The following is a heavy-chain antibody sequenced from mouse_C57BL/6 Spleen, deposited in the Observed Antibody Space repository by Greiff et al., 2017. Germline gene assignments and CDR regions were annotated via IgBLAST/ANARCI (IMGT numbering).Heavy chain of an antibody. CDR1: GYTFTSYW. CDR3: ARNEGYYGSSYLDY. Sequence: QVQLQQPGAELVKPGASVKMSCKASGYTFTSYWITWVKQRPGQGLEWIGDIYPGSGSTNYNEKFKSKATLTVDTSSSKAYMQLSSLTSEDSAVYYCARNEGYYGSSYLDYWGQGTTLTVSS. D-gene: IGHD1-1*01. CDR2: IYPGSGST. J-gene: IGHJ2*01. V-gene: IGHV1-55*01.